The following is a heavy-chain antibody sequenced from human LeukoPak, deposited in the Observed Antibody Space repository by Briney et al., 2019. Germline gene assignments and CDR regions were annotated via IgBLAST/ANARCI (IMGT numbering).Heavy chain of an antibody. CDR1: GGSVSSGSYY. D-gene: IGHD3-22*01. CDR2: IYYSGST. V-gene: IGHV4-61*01. Sequence: SETLSLTCTVSGGSVSSGSYYWSWIRQPPGKGLEWIGYIYYSGSTNYNPSLKSRVTMSVDTSKNQFSLKLSSVTAADTAVYYCARDGYDSSGYAYWGQGTLVTVSS. CDR3: ARDGYDSSGYAY. J-gene: IGHJ4*02.